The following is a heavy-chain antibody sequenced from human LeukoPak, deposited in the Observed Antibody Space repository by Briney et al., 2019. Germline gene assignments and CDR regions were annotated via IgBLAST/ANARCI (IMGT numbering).Heavy chain of an antibody. J-gene: IGHJ4*02. Sequence: PSETLSLTCTVSGGSISSYYWSWIRQPPGKGLEWIGYIYYSGSTYYNPSLKSRVTISVDTSKNQFSLKLSSVTAADTAVYYCAREAAAAGKNYFDYWGQGTLVTVSS. V-gene: IGHV4-59*12. D-gene: IGHD6-13*01. CDR2: IYYSGST. CDR3: AREAAAAGKNYFDY. CDR1: GGSISSYY.